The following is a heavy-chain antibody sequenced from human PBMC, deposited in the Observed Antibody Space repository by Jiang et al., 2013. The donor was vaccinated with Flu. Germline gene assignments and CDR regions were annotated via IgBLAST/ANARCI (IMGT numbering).Heavy chain of an antibody. Sequence: VQLVESGGGLVQPGGSLRLSCAASGFTFSSYAMSWVRQAPGKGLEWVSAISGSGGSTYYADSVKGRFTISRDNSKNTLYLQMNSLRAEDTAVYYCAKSILIVVVPAATPFDCWGQGTLVTVSS. J-gene: IGHJ4*02. CDR2: ISGSGGST. CDR1: GFTFSSYA. D-gene: IGHD2-2*01. CDR3: AKSILIVVVPAATPFDC. V-gene: IGHV3-23*04.